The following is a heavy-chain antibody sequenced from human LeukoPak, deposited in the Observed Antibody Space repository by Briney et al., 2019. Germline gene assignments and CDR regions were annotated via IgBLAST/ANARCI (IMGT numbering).Heavy chain of an antibody. CDR3: AKYYGDDPDYYYYMDV. D-gene: IGHD4-17*01. CDR1: GFTFSTYW. V-gene: IGHV3-7*01. CDR2: IKADGGEK. J-gene: IGHJ6*03. Sequence: PGGSLRLSCAASGFTFSTYWMNWFRQTPGKGLEWVAKIKADGGEKDHVASVKGRFTISRDNAKNSLYLQMNSLRVEDTAVYYCAKYYGDDPDYYYYMDVWGKGTTVTISS.